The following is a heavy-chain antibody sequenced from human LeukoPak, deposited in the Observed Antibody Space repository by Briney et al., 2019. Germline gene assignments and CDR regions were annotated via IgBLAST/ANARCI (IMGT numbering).Heavy chain of an antibody. CDR2: ISGSGGTT. V-gene: IGHV3-23*01. CDR3: AKGPVAVAGYYFDH. J-gene: IGHJ4*02. D-gene: IGHD6-19*01. CDR1: GFTFSSYA. Sequence: AGGSLRLSCAAPGFTFSSYAMSWVRQAPGKGLEWVSSISGSGGTTYYADSVKGRFTISRDNPNNTLDLQMNSLTAEDTAVYYCAKGPVAVAGYYFDHWGQGTLVTVSS.